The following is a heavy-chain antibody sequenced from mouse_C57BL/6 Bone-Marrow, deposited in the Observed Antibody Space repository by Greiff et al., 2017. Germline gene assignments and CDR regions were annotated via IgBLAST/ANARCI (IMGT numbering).Heavy chain of an antibody. V-gene: IGHV1-72*01. CDR3: ARRSYAMDY. J-gene: IGHJ4*01. CDR1: GYTFTSYW. Sequence: QVQLKQPGAELVKPGASVKLSCKASGYTFTSYWMHWVKQRPGRGLEWIGRIDPNSGGTKYNEKFKSKATLTVDKPSSTAYMQRSSLTSEDSAVYYCARRSYAMDYWGQGTSVTVSS. CDR2: IDPNSGGT.